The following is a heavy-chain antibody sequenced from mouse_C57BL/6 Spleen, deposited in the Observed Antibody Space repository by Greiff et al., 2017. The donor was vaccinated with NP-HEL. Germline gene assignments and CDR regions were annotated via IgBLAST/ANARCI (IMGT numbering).Heavy chain of an antibody. CDR1: GYSFTGYY. Sequence: EVQLQQSGPELVKPGASVKISCKASGYSFTGYYMNWVKQSPEKSLEWIGEINPSTGGTTYNQKFKAKATLTVDKSSSTAYMQLKSLTSEDSAVYYCARLGYGSNYHYFDYWGQGTTLTVSS. V-gene: IGHV1-42*01. CDR2: INPSTGGT. J-gene: IGHJ2*01. D-gene: IGHD1-1*01. CDR3: ARLGYGSNYHYFDY.